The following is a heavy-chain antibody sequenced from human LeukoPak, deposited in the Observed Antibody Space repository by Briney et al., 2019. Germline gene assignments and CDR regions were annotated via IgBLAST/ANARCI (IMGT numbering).Heavy chain of an antibody. J-gene: IGHJ4*02. CDR1: GGSFSGYY. CDR3: ARHGGPWFGELNFDY. D-gene: IGHD3-10*01. V-gene: IGHV4-34*01. CDR2: IYYSGST. Sequence: KPSETLSLTCAVYGGSFSGYYWSWIRQPPGKGLEWIGSIYYSGSTYYNPSLKSRVTISVDTSKNQFSLKLSSVTAADTAVYYCARHGGPWFGELNFDYWGQGTLVTVSS.